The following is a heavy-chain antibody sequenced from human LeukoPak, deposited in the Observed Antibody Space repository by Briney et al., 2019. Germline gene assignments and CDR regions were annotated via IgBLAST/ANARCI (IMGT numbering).Heavy chain of an antibody. Sequence: PSQTLSLTCTVSGGSVSSGSYYWSWIRQPAGKGLEWIGRIYTSGSTNYNPSLKSRVTISVDTSKNQFSLKLSSVTAADTAVYYCARAFGRSGYDIDYWGQGTLVTVSS. J-gene: IGHJ4*02. V-gene: IGHV4-61*02. CDR2: IYTSGST. CDR3: ARAFGRSGYDIDY. D-gene: IGHD5-12*01. CDR1: GGSVSSGSYY.